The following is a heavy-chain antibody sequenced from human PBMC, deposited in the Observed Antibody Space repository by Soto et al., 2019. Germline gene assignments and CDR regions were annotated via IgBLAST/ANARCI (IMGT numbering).Heavy chain of an antibody. CDR1: GFSVRSYG. D-gene: IGHD3-22*01. V-gene: IGHV3-30*18. CDR3: AKDHNYYDSSGPKLTYYYYGMDV. CDR2: ISYDGSEK. Sequence: HPSCSLALSCAASGFSVRSYGMHWVRQAPCKGLEWVAVISYDGSEKYYTDSVKGRFTISRDNSKSTLFLQMNSLRAEDTAVYYCAKDHNYYDSSGPKLTYYYYGMDVWGQGTTVTVSS. J-gene: IGHJ6*02.